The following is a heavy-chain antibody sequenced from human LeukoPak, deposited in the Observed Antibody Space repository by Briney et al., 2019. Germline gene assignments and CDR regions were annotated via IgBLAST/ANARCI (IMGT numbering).Heavy chain of an antibody. Sequence: GGSLGLSCVVSGFTFSRHAMTWVRQAPGKGLEWVSVISGSGNSVYYADSVKGRFTISRDNSKNTLYLQMNSLRDEDTAVYFCAKDHGEGYSYGYYFEYWGQGALVTVSS. CDR1: GFTFSRHA. V-gene: IGHV3-23*01. D-gene: IGHD5-18*01. CDR3: AKDHGEGYSYGYYFEY. CDR2: ISGSGNSV. J-gene: IGHJ4*02.